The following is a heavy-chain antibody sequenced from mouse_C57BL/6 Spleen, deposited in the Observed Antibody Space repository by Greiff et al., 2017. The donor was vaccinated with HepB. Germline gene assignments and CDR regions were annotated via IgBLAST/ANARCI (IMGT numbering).Heavy chain of an antibody. Sequence: EVQLQQSGPELVKPGASVKISCKASGYSFTGYYMNWVKQSPEKSLEWIGEINPSTGGTTYNQKFKAKATLTVDKSSSTAYMQLKSLTAEDSAVYYCARREDLLDYYDGFDYWGQGTTLTVSS. CDR3: ARREDLLDYYDGFDY. V-gene: IGHV1-42*01. J-gene: IGHJ2*01. CDR1: GYSFTGYY. D-gene: IGHD1-1*01. CDR2: INPSTGGT.